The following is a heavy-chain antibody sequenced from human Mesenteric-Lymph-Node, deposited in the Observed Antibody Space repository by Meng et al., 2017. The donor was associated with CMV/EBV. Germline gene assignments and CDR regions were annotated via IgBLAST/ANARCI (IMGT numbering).Heavy chain of an antibody. CDR1: GYTFSSYG. Sequence: CRASGYTFSSYGINWVRQAPGQGLEWMGWINTNTGNPTYAQGFTGRFVFSLDTSVNTAYLQISSLKAEDTAVYYCARSPDILTGYYPYWGQGTLVTVSS. V-gene: IGHV7-4-1*02. CDR2: INTNTGNP. J-gene: IGHJ4*02. D-gene: IGHD3-9*01. CDR3: ARSPDILTGYYPY.